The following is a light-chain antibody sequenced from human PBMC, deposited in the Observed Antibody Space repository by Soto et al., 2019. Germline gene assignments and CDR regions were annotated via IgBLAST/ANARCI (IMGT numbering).Light chain of an antibody. CDR1: SSNIGGRT. Sequence: QSVLTQPPSASGSPGQRVTISCSGSSSNIGGRTVNWYQQLPGTAPKLLIYNNNQRPSGVPDRFPGSKSGTSASLAISGLQAEDEADYSCASWDDNLNGFVFGSGTKVTVL. V-gene: IGLV1-44*01. J-gene: IGLJ1*01. CDR2: NNN. CDR3: ASWDDNLNGFV.